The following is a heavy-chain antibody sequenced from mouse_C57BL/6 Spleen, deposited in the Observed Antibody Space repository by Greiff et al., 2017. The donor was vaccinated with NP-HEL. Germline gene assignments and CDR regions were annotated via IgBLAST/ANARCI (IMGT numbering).Heavy chain of an antibody. J-gene: IGHJ4*01. Sequence: QVQLKQSGAELVKPGASVKMSCKASGYTFTSYWITWVKQRPGQGLEWIGDIYPGSGSTNYNEKFKSKATLTVDTSSSTAYMQLSSLTSEDSAVYYCARGGTRYYAMDYWGQGTSVTVSS. CDR1: GYTFTSYW. CDR2: IYPGSGST. V-gene: IGHV1-55*01. CDR3: ARGGTRYYAMDY. D-gene: IGHD1-1*02.